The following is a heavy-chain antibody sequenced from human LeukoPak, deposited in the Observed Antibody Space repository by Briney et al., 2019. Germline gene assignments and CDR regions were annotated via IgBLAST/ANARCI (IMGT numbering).Heavy chain of an antibody. CDR2: IGNNGGGI. CDR3: VIDPNWETHS. V-gene: IGHV3-23*01. Sequence: PGGSLRLSCAASGFTFSTYTMYWVRHPPGKRLEWVSIIGNNGGGIHYADSVKGRFTISRDNFKNALYLQMNSLRVEDTAVYYCVIDPNWETHSWGEGVLVTVSS. CDR1: GFTFSTYT. J-gene: IGHJ4*02. D-gene: IGHD7-27*01.